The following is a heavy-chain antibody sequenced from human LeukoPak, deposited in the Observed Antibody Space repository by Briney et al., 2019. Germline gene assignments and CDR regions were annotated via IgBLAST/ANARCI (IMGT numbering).Heavy chain of an antibody. V-gene: IGHV3-21*01. CDR1: GFTFSSYS. CDR3: ARGLTIFGVVSGDY. Sequence: GGSLRLSCAASGFTFSSYSMNWVRQAPGKGLEWVSSISSSSSYIYYADSVKGRFTISRDNAKNSLYLRMNSLRAEDTAVYYCARGLTIFGVVSGDYWGQGTLVTVSS. CDR2: ISSSSSYI. D-gene: IGHD3-3*01. J-gene: IGHJ4*02.